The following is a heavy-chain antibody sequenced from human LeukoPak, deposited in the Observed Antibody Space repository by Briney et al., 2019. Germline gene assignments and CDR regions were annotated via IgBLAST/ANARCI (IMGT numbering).Heavy chain of an antibody. CDR2: ISDSGGST. J-gene: IGHJ4*02. CDR3: AKGDYYGT. V-gene: IGHV3-23*01. CDR1: GFTFRSYW. Sequence: PGGSLRLSCAASGFTFRSYWMSWVRQAPGKGLEWVSAISDSGGSTYYADSVKDRFTISRDNSKNTLYLQMNSLRAEDTAVYYCAKGDYYGTWGQGTLVTVSS.